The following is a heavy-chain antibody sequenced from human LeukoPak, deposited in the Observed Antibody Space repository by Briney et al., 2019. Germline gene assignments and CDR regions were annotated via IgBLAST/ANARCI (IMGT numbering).Heavy chain of an antibody. CDR3: ARGQLRYFARPYGMDV. CDR1: GFTFSSYA. J-gene: IGHJ6*02. V-gene: IGHV3-30-3*01. Sequence: PGGSLRLSCAASGFTFSSYAMHWVRQAPGKGLEWVAVISYDGSNKYYADSVKGRFTISRDNSKNTLYLQMNSLRAEDTAVYYCARGQLRYFARPYGMDVWGQGTTVTVSS. CDR2: ISYDGSNK. D-gene: IGHD3-9*01.